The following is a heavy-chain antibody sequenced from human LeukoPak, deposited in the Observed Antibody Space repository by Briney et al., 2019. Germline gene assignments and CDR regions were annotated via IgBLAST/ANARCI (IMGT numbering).Heavy chain of an antibody. J-gene: IGHJ4*02. D-gene: IGHD3-22*01. Sequence: GGSLRLSCVASGFTFNYYWMSWVRQAPGKGLEWLANIKKDGSEKNYVGSVEGRFTISRDTAKSTLYLQLTSLRPDDTAVYYCARYTSGYSLEYWGQGALVTVSS. V-gene: IGHV3-7*01. CDR2: IKKDGSEK. CDR1: GFTFNYYW. CDR3: ARYTSGYSLEY.